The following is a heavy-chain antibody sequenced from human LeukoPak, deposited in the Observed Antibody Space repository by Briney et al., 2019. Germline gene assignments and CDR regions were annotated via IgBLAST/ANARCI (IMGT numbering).Heavy chain of an antibody. D-gene: IGHD3-10*01. J-gene: IGHJ4*02. CDR2: ISYYGSNK. Sequence: GGSLRLSCAASGFTFRSYGMHGVRQAPGKGLEWVAVISYYGSNKYYADSVKGRFTISRDNSKNTLYLQMNSLRAKDTAVKYCAKDPGQYFDYWGKGTLVTVPS. CDR1: GFTFRSYG. CDR3: AKDPGQYFDY. V-gene: IGHV3-30*18.